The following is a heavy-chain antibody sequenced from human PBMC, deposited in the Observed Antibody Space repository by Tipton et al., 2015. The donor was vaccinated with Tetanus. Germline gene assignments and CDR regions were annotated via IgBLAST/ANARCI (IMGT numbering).Heavy chain of an antibody. CDR3: ASRDADFYGSGLYKDI. J-gene: IGHJ6*03. V-gene: IGHV4-59*08. D-gene: IGHD3-10*01. CDR2: IDYFGST. Sequence: TLSLTCTVSGGSISTYHWNWIRQSPGKGLEWIGYIDYFGSTKYNPSLKSRVAMSVDTSKNQLSLRLSSVTAADTAVYYCASRDADFYGSGLYKDIWGKGTTVTVSS. CDR1: GGSISTYH.